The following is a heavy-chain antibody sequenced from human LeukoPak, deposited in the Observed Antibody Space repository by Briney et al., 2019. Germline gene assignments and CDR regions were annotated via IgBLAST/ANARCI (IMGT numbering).Heavy chain of an antibody. D-gene: IGHD3-3*01. CDR3: ARSLGNDFWSGYHDDTTRGNWFDP. Sequence: GGSLRLSCAASGFTFDDYGMSWVRQAPGKGLEWVSGINWNGGSTGYADSVKGRFTISRDNAKNSLYLQMNSLRAEDTALYHCARSLGNDFWSGYHDDTTRGNWFDPWGQGTLVTVFS. CDR1: GFTFDDYG. V-gene: IGHV3-20*01. CDR2: INWNGGST. J-gene: IGHJ5*02.